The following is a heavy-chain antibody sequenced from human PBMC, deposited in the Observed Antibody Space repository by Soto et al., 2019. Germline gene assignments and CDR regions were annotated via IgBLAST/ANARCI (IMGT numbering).Heavy chain of an antibody. CDR3: ATDLGVALAPLSILYFQQ. J-gene: IGHJ1*01. Sequence: ASVKVSCKVSGYSLNELCMHWVRQPPGKGLEWIGGFDPEEGKMIYAQNFQGRVTMTEDTSTDTAYMELNSLTSKDTAIYYCATDLGVALAPLSILYFQQWGQGTVVTVSS. CDR1: GYSLNELC. V-gene: IGHV1-24*01. D-gene: IGHD3-10*01. CDR2: FDPEEGKM.